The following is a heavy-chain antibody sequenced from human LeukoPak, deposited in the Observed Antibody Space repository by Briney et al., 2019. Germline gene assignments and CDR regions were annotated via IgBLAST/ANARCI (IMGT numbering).Heavy chain of an antibody. Sequence: SETLSLTCSVSGDSINSSNYYWGWIRQPPGKGLEWIGSIYYSGSTYYNPSLKSRVTISVDTSKNQFSLKLSSVTAADTAVYYCARVYSSSPYYFDYWGQGTLVTVSS. CDR3: ARVYSSSPYYFDY. CDR2: IYYSGST. J-gene: IGHJ4*02. D-gene: IGHD6-6*01. CDR1: GDSINSSNYY. V-gene: IGHV4-39*07.